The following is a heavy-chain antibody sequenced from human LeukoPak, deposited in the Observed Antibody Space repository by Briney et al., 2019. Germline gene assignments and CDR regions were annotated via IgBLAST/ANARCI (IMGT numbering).Heavy chain of an antibody. J-gene: IGHJ3*02. D-gene: IGHD6-6*01. V-gene: IGHV3-49*04. Sequence: GGSLRLSWTASGFTFGDYAMSWVRQAPGKGLEWVGFIRSKAYGGTTEYAPSVKGRFTISRDDSKSIAYLQMNSLKTEDTAVYYCTRSRRYSSSSGTFAFDIWGQGTMVTVSS. CDR3: TRSRRYSSSSGTFAFDI. CDR2: IRSKAYGGTT. CDR1: GFTFGDYA.